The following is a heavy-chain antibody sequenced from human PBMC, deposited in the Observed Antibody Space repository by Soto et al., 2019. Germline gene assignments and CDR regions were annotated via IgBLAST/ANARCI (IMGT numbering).Heavy chain of an antibody. Sequence: GGSLRLSCAASGFTFSSYAMSWVRQAPGKGLEWVSTISGGGVNTHYTDSVKGRLTISRDNSKNTVYLQMQNLRAEDTAVFYCARSSRGSGYYFPFDYWGQGALVTVS. CDR1: GFTFSSYA. J-gene: IGHJ4*02. CDR2: ISGGGVNT. D-gene: IGHD5-12*01. CDR3: ARSSRGSGYYFPFDY. V-gene: IGHV3-23*01.